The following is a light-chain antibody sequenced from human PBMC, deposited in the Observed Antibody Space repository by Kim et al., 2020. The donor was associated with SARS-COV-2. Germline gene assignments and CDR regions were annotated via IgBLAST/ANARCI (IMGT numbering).Light chain of an antibody. CDR1: QSIGNN. Sequence: DIVLTQSPDFQSVTPKETVTITCRASQSIGNNLHWYQQKPGQSPKLLIKYASQSFSGVPSRFSGSGSGTDFTLTINSLEAEDAATYFWHQSNSLPAFGQGTKVDIK. V-gene: IGKV6-21*01. J-gene: IGKJ1*01. CDR3: HQSNSLPA. CDR2: YAS.